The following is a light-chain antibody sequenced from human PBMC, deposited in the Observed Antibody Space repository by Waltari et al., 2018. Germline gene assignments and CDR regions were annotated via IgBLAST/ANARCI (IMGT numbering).Light chain of an antibody. CDR2: KTS. CDR1: QSINDC. Sequence: CRASQSINDCVAWYQQKPGKAPELLIYKTSILESVVPSRFSGSGSGTEFTLTITSLQPDDFATYFCQHYNSYSPWTFGQGTKVEIK. J-gene: IGKJ1*01. CDR3: QHYNSYSPWT. V-gene: IGKV1-5*03.